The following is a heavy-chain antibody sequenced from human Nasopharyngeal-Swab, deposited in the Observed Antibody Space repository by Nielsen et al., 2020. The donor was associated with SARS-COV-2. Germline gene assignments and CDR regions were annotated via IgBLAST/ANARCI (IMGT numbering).Heavy chain of an antibody. J-gene: IGHJ3*02. Sequence: SETLSLTCTASGGSISSYYWSWIRQPAGKGLEWIGRIYTSGSTNYNPSLKSRVTMSVDTSKNQFSLKLSSVTAADTAVYYCARDRRWFGESDDAFDIWGQGTMVTVSS. V-gene: IGHV4-4*07. CDR2: IYTSGST. CDR1: GGSISSYY. CDR3: ARDRRWFGESDDAFDI. D-gene: IGHD3-10*01.